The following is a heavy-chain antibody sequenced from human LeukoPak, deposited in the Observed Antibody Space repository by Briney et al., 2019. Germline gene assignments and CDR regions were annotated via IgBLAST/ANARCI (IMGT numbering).Heavy chain of an antibody. CDR3: VRGGESTWS. D-gene: IGHD2-15*01. V-gene: IGHV3-74*01. J-gene: IGHJ5*02. CDR2: INNDGSGT. Sequence: GGSLRLSCAASGFTFSNNWMHWVRQAPGKGPVWVSRINNDGSGTTYADSVKGRFTISRADAKNTLYLQMNSLRAEDTAVYYCVRGGESTWSWGQGTLVTVSS. CDR1: GFTFSNNW.